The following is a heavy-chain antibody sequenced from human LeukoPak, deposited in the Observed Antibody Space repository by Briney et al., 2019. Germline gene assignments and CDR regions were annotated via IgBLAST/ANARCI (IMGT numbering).Heavy chain of an antibody. CDR2: ISGGGGST. V-gene: IGHV3-23*01. J-gene: IGHJ6*03. CDR3: ARVSSPEMPSYYYYMDV. D-gene: IGHD5-24*01. Sequence: AGGSLRLSCAASGFTFSSYSMNWVRQAPGKGLEWVSAISGGGGSTYYADSVKGRFTISRDNSKNTLYLQMNSLRAEDTAVYYCARVSSPEMPSYYYYMDVWGKGTTVTVSS. CDR1: GFTFSSYS.